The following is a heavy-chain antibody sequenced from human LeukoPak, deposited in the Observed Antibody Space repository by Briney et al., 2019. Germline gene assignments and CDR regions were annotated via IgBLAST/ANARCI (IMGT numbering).Heavy chain of an antibody. CDR3: ARAYCGGDCYSSRYYYYGMDV. Sequence: ASVKVSCKASGYTFTSYYMHWVRQAPGQGLEWMGIINPSGGSTSYAQKFQGRVTMTRDTSTSTVYMELSSLRSGDTAVYYCARAYCGGDCYSSRYYYYGMDVWGQGTTVTVSS. CDR2: INPSGGST. V-gene: IGHV1-46*01. D-gene: IGHD2-21*02. J-gene: IGHJ6*02. CDR1: GYTFTSYY.